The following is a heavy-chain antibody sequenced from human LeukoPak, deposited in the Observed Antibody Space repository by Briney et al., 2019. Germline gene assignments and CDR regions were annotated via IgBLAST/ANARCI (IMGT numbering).Heavy chain of an antibody. Sequence: GASVKVSCKASGYTFTGYYMHWVRQAPGQGLEWMGWINPNSGGTNCAQKFQGRVTMTRDTSINTAYMELRSLRSDDTAVYYCARDRGAVAGLGWYWGQGTLVTVSS. V-gene: IGHV1-2*02. CDR3: ARDRGAVAGLGWY. J-gene: IGHJ4*02. CDR2: INPNSGGT. CDR1: GYTFTGYY. D-gene: IGHD6-19*01.